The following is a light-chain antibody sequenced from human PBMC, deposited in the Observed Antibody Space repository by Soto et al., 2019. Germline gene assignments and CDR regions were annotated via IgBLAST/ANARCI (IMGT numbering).Light chain of an antibody. CDR3: SSYAGTNTRYL. CDR2: EVS. CDR1: NSDVGSYNY. J-gene: IGLJ1*01. V-gene: IGLV2-8*01. Sequence: QSALTQPPSASGSPGQSVTISCTGKNSDVGSYNYVSWYQQHPGKAPKLMIFEVSKRPSGVPDRFSGSKSDNTASLTVSGLQAEDEADYYCSSYAGTNTRYLFGTGTKLTVL.